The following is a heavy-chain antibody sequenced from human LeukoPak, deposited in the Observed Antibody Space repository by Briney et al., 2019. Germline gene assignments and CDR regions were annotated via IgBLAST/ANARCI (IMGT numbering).Heavy chain of an antibody. V-gene: IGHV1-18*01. D-gene: IGHD3-22*01. CDR3: ARARPLYYYDSSGYELQH. CDR1: GYTFTSYG. J-gene: IGHJ1*01. CDR2: ISAYNGNT. Sequence: ASVKVSCKASGYTFTSYGISWVRRAPGQGLEWMGWISAYNGNTNYAQKLQGRVTMTTDTSTSTAYMELRSLRSDDTAVYYCARARPLYYYDSSGYELQHWGQGTLVTVSS.